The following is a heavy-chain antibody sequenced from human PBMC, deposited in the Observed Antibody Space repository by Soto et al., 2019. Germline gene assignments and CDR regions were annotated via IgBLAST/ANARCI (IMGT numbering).Heavy chain of an antibody. CDR3: ARTDGYEIEY. Sequence: PGGSLKISCSGSGYSFVSYWIGWGRQMPGKGLEWMGIIYPGDSDTRYSPSFQGQVTISADKSITTVYLQWSSLKASDTAMYYCARTDGYEIEYWGQGTLVTVSS. CDR1: GYSFVSYW. CDR2: IYPGDSDT. V-gene: IGHV5-51*01. D-gene: IGHD5-12*01. J-gene: IGHJ4*02.